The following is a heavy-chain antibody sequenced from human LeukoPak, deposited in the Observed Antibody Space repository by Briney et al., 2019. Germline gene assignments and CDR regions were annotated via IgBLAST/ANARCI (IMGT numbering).Heavy chain of an antibody. CDR2: ISGTGDST. CDR1: GFTFSSYA. V-gene: IGHV3-23*01. CDR3: AKDAHYYDSGGYYAPFDC. J-gene: IGHJ4*02. Sequence: PGGSLRLSCAASGFTFSSYAMSWGCHAPGKGLEWVSGISGTGDSTFYADSVKGRFTISRDNSKNTLYLQMNTLRAEDTAVYYCAKDAHYYDSGGYYAPFDCWGQGTVVTVSS. D-gene: IGHD3-22*01.